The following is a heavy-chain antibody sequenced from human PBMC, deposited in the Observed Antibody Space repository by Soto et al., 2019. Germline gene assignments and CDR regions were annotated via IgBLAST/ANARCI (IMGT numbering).Heavy chain of an antibody. D-gene: IGHD6-19*01. J-gene: IGHJ3*02. CDR1: GFTFSSYA. Sequence: PVGPLSLSCAASGFTFSSYALHWVRQAPGKGLEWVAVISYDGSNKYYADSVKGRFTISRDNSKNTLYLQMNSLRAEDTAVYYCARVRAVAGRYDAFDIWGQGTMVTVPS. CDR2: ISYDGSNK. V-gene: IGHV3-30-3*01. CDR3: ARVRAVAGRYDAFDI.